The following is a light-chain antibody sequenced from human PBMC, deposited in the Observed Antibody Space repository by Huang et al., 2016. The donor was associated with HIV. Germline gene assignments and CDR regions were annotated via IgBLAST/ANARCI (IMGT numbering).Light chain of an antibody. CDR2: DAA. J-gene: IGKJ3*01. CDR3: QQYDSLPRT. Sequence: DIQMTQSPSSLSASIGDRVTITCRASRHIYSYLNWYQHRPGKAPKILIYDAANLEVGVPSRFSGSGSGRNFTLIISSLQPEDFATYYCQQYDSLPRTVGPGTKV. CDR1: RHIYSY. V-gene: IGKV1-33*01.